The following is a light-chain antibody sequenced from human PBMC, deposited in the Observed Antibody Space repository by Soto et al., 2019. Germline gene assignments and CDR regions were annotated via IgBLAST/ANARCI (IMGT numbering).Light chain of an antibody. CDR2: AAS. CDR1: QTISKY. Sequence: DIQMTQSPSTLSASVGDGVTITCRSSQTISKYLSWYQQKPGKAPKLLIYAASNLQSGVPSRFSGAASGTDFTLTISSLQPEDFATYYCQQSFSNPRTFGQGTKVDIK. V-gene: IGKV1-39*01. J-gene: IGKJ2*01. CDR3: QQSFSNPRT.